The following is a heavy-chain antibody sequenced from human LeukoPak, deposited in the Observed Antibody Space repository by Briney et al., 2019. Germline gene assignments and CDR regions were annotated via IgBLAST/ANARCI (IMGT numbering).Heavy chain of an antibody. J-gene: IGHJ3*02. D-gene: IGHD6-19*01. CDR1: GFTFSSYG. V-gene: IGHV3-30*03. Sequence: GGSLRLSCAASGFTFSSYGMHWVRQAPGKGLEWVAVISYDGSNKYYADSVKGRFTISRDNAKNSLYLQMNSLRAEDTAVYYCARDRGQQWLDAFDIWGQGTMVTVSS. CDR2: ISYDGSNK. CDR3: ARDRGQQWLDAFDI.